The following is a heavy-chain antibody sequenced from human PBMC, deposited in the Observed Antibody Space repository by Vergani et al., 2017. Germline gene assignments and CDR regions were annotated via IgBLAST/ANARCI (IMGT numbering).Heavy chain of an antibody. V-gene: IGHV4-30-4*01. Sequence: QVQLQESGPGLVKPSQTLSLTCTVSGGSISSGDYYWSWIRQPPGKGLEWIGYIYYSGSTYYNPSLKSRVTISVDTSKNQFSLKLCSVTAADTAVYYCARGITMIVVVTSEGSWFDPWGQGTLVTVSS. CDR2: IYYSGST. J-gene: IGHJ5*02. D-gene: IGHD3-22*01. CDR1: GGSISSGDYY. CDR3: ARGITMIVVVTSEGSWFDP.